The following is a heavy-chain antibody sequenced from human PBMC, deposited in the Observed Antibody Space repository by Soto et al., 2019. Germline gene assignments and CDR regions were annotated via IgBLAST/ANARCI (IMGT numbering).Heavy chain of an antibody. V-gene: IGHV4-4*02. CDR2: INHNGST. CDR3: ARGPWDYYYYGMDV. Sequence: PSETLSLTCGLSGGSLTTPVWWTWVRLRPGKGLEWIGEINHNGSTNYNPSLRSRVTISVDTSKKLFSLNLRSVSAADTAVYYCARGPWDYYYYGMDVWDQGATVTVSS. CDR1: GGSLTTPVW. J-gene: IGHJ6*02. D-gene: IGHD7-27*01.